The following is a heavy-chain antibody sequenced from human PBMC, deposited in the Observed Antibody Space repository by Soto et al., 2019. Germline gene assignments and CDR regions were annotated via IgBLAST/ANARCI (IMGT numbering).Heavy chain of an antibody. CDR1: GGSISSGGYS. Sequence: SETLSLTCAVSGGSISSGGYSWSWIRQPPGKGLEWIGYIYHSGSTYYNPSLKSRVTISVDRSKNQFSLKLSSVTAADTAVYYCARESESGAFDIWGQGTMVTVS. CDR2: IYHSGST. J-gene: IGHJ3*02. V-gene: IGHV4-30-2*01. CDR3: ARESESGAFDI.